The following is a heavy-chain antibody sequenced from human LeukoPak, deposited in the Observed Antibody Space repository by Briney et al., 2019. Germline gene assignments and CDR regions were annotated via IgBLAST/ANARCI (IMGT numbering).Heavy chain of an antibody. CDR1: GFTFSTYG. J-gene: IGHJ4*02. Sequence: GGSLRLSCAASGFTFSTYGMSWVRQAPGKGLEWVSGISGSDGRKYYADSVKGRFTISRDNSKNTLYLRMNSLRAEDTAVYYCAKGSGGDCYSGLDYWGQGTLVTVSS. D-gene: IGHD2-15*01. CDR2: ISGSDGRK. V-gene: IGHV3-23*01. CDR3: AKGSGGDCYSGLDY.